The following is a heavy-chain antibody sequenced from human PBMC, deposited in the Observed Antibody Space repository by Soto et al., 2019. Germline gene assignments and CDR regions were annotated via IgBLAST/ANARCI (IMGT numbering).Heavy chain of an antibody. V-gene: IGHV3-23*01. CDR3: AKDRNYPRDQFHY. Sequence: GGSLRLSCADSGFTFSTYALSWVRQAPGKGLEWVSAVSANGQGIYYADCVRGRFTISRDNSKNTIFLHMDSLRDEDTAVYYCAKDRNYPRDQFHYWGQGTLVTVSS. D-gene: IGHD1-7*01. CDR1: GFTFSTYA. CDR2: VSANGQGI. J-gene: IGHJ4*02.